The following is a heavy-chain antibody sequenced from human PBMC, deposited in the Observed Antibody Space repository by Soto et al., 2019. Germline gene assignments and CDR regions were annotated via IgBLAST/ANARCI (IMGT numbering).Heavy chain of an antibody. CDR1: GFTFSIHE. V-gene: IGHV3-48*03. D-gene: IGHD6-19*01. Sequence: PGESLRLACAASGFTFSIHEMNWVRQAPGKGLEWVSYISSIGVATYYADPVKGRFTISRDNAKNSLYLQMNSLRAEDTAVYYCAREGRVGGIDYWGQGT. CDR2: ISSIGVAT. J-gene: IGHJ4*02. CDR3: AREGRVGGIDY.